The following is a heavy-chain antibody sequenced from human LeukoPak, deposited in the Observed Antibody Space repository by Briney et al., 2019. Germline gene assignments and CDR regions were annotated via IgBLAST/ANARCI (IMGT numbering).Heavy chain of an antibody. D-gene: IGHD2-2*01. CDR2: IIPIFGTA. V-gene: IGHV1-69*06. Sequence: SLKVSCTASGGTFSSYAISWVRQAPGQGLEWMGGIIPIFGTANYAQTLQGRVTISADKSKNTAYIEMSSLRSEDTAVYYCARYLIYCSSTSGTRGNFDYWGQGTLVTVSS. CDR3: ARYLIYCSSTSGTRGNFDY. CDR1: GGTFSSYA. J-gene: IGHJ4*02.